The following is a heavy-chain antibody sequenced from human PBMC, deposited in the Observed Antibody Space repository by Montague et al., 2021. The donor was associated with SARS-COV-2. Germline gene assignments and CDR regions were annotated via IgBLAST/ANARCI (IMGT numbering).Heavy chain of an antibody. J-gene: IGHJ6*02. CDR3: ARDRDWDDWCGMDV. CDR2: ISSSGGGSTK. Sequence: SLRLSFSASGSIFSSYEMNWVRQAPGKGLEWISYISSSGGGSTKHYTDSVKGRFTISRDNAKNSLYLQMNSLRVEDTAIYYCARDRDWDDWCGMDVWGQGTTVTVSS. V-gene: IGHV3-48*03. CDR1: GSIFSSYE. D-gene: IGHD2-21*01.